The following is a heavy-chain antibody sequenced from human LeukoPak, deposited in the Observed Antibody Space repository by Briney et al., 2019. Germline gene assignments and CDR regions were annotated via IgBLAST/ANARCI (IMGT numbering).Heavy chain of an antibody. Sequence: SVKVSCKASGGTFSSYAISWVRQAPGQGLEWMGGIIPIFGTANYAQKFQGRVTITADESTSTAYMELSSLRSEDTAVYYCARVYSSSWDYYYYGMDVWGQGTTVTVSS. CDR3: ARVYSSSWDYYYYGMDV. J-gene: IGHJ6*02. D-gene: IGHD6-13*01. V-gene: IGHV1-69*13. CDR2: IIPIFGTA. CDR1: GGTFSSYA.